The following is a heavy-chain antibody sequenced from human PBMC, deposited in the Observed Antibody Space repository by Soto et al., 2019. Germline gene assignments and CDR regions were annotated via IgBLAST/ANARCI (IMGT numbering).Heavy chain of an antibody. V-gene: IGHV3-7*01. CDR1: GFTFSSYW. CDR2: IKQDGSEK. J-gene: IGHJ4*02. Sequence: ESGGGLVQPGGSLRLSCAAPGFTFSSYWMSWVRQAPGKGLEWVANIKQDGSEKYYVDSVKGRFTISRDNAKNSLYLQMNSLRAEDTAVYYCARASGNYWGQGTLVTVSS. CDR3: ARASGNY.